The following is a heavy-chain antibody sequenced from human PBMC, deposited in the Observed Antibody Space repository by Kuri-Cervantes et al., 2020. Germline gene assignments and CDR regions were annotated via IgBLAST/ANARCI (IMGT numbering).Heavy chain of an antibody. CDR3: ARALDYGDYVGGWFDP. CDR2: IYHSGST. V-gene: IGHV4-30-2*01. CDR1: GGSISSGDYS. D-gene: IGHD4-17*01. Sequence: SETLSLTCAVSGGSISSGDYSWSWIRQPPGKGLEWIGYIYHSGSTNYNPSLKSRVTMSVDTSKNQFSLKLSSVTAADTAVYYCARALDYGDYVGGWFDPWGQGTLVTVSS. J-gene: IGHJ5*02.